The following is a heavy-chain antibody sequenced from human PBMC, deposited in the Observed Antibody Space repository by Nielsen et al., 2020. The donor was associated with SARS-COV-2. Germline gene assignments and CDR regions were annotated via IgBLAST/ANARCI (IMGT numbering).Heavy chain of an antibody. CDR1: GFTFSNAW. D-gene: IGHD3-9*01. CDR3: ATDLVLRYYGGAFDI. V-gene: IGHV3-15*01. Sequence: SCAASGFTFSNAWMSWVRQAPGKGLEWVGRIKSKTDGGTTDYAAPVKGRFTISRDDSKNTLYLQMNSLKTEDTAVYYCATDLVLRYYGGAFDIWGQGTMVTVSS. J-gene: IGHJ3*02. CDR2: IKSKTDGGTT.